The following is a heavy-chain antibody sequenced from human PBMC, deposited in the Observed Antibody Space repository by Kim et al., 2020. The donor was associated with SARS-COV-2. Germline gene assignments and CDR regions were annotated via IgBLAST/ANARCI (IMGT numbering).Heavy chain of an antibody. J-gene: IGHJ5*02. CDR2: GRK. Sequence: GRKEYAAPVKGRFTISRDDSKNTLYLKMNSLKSEDTAVYYCTTDDGGSEPWGQGTLVTVSS. V-gene: IGHV3-15*01. D-gene: IGHD1-26*01. CDR3: TTDDGGSEP.